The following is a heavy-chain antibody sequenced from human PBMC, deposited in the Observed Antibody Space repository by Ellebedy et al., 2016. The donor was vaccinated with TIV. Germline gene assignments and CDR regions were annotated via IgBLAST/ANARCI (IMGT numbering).Heavy chain of an antibody. CDR3: AREDYDIFTGYSGAFDI. D-gene: IGHD3-9*01. Sequence: PSETLSLTCTVSGGSVSSGGFFWNCIRQPPGKGLEWIGYIYNSGPTNYNPSLKSRVTISLDTSKNQFSLHLSSVTAADTAVYYCAREDYDIFTGYSGAFDIWGQGTMVTVSS. CDR2: IYNSGPT. CDR1: GGSVSSGGFF. V-gene: IGHV4-61*08. J-gene: IGHJ3*02.